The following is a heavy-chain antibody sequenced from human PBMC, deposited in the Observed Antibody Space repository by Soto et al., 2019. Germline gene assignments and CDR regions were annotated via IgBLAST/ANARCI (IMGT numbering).Heavy chain of an antibody. V-gene: IGHV4-59*01. CDR1: GGSISHFY. CDR2: IYDSGST. D-gene: IGHD3-9*01. J-gene: IGHJ3*02. Sequence: QVQLQESGPRLVKPSETLSLTCTVSGGSISHFYWSWIRQSPGKGLEWLGYIYDSGSTSYNPSLKTRVTKIMDTTNTQVSLNLRTETAADTAVYFCAASYYHILTGHLAFDISDHGTIVTVSS. CDR3: AASYYHILTGHLAFDI.